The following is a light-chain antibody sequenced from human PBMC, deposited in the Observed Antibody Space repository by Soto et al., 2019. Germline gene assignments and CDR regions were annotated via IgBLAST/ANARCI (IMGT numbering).Light chain of an antibody. CDR3: HQYGSSPSYT. Sequence: EIVLTQSPGTLSLSPGERATLSCRASQSASSSYLAWYQQKPGQALRLLIYGASSRATGIPDRFSGSGSGTDFTLTISRLEPEDFAVYYCHQYGSSPSYTFGQGTKLEIK. V-gene: IGKV3-20*01. CDR2: GAS. CDR1: QSASSSY. J-gene: IGKJ2*01.